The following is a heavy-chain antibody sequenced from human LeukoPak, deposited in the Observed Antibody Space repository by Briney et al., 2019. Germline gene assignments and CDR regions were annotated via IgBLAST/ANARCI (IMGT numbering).Heavy chain of an antibody. D-gene: IGHD6-19*01. CDR1: GYTFTSYG. J-gene: IGHJ4*02. CDR3: ARGITLAVAGPPDY. V-gene: IGHV1-18*01. Sequence: GASVKVSCKASGYTFTSYGISWVRQAPGQGLEWMGWISAYNGNTNYAQKLQGRVTMTTDASTSTAYMELRSLRSDDTAVYYCARGITLAVAGPPDYWGQGTLVTVSS. CDR2: ISAYNGNT.